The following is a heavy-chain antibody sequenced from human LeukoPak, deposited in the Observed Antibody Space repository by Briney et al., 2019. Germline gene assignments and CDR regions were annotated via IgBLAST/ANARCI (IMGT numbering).Heavy chain of an antibody. CDR3: ARATVTRWFDP. J-gene: IGHJ5*02. CDR2: IWYDGTNK. CDR1: GFTLSSYW. V-gene: IGHV3-33*08. D-gene: IGHD4-17*01. Sequence: GGSLRLSCAASGFTLSSYWMHWVRQAPGKGLVWVAVIWYDGTNKYYADSVKGLFTISRDNSKNTLYLQMNSLRAEDTAVYYCARATVTRWFDPWGQGTLVTVSS.